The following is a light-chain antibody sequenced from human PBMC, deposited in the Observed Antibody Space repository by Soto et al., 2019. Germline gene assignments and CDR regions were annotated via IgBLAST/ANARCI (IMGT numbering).Light chain of an antibody. V-gene: IGKV3-20*01. CDR3: QQYAGSPRT. CDR2: SAS. CDR1: QNLGTLY. J-gene: IGKJ1*01. Sequence: EIVLTQSRGTLSLSPGEGWTLSCRSSQNLGTLYLAWFQQKSGQAPRLLIYSASRRATGIPDRFTGSGSGTDFTLTINRVEPEDFAVYFCQQYAGSPRTLGQGTKVDIK.